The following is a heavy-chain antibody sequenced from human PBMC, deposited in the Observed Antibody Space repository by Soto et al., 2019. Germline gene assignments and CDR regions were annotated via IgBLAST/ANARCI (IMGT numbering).Heavy chain of an antibody. V-gene: IGHV3-30*18. D-gene: IGHD6-13*01. CDR1: GFTFSSYG. Sequence: GGSLRLSCAASGFTFSSYGMHWVRQAPGKGLEWVAVISYDGSNKYYADSVKGRFTISRDNSKNTLYLQMNSLRAEDTAVYYCAKTAAAGLLDYWGQGTLVTVSS. CDR2: ISYDGSNK. J-gene: IGHJ4*02. CDR3: AKTAAAGLLDY.